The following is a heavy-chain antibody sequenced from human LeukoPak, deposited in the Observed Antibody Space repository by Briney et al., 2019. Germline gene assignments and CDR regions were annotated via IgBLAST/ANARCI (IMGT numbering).Heavy chain of an antibody. CDR2: INPSGGST. J-gene: IGHJ5*02. D-gene: IGHD2-2*01. V-gene: IGHV1-46*01. Sequence: ASVKVSCKASGYTFTSYYMHWVRQAPGQGLEWMGIINPSGGSTSYAQKFQGRVTMTRDTSTSTVYMELSSLRSEDTAVYYCARVFSDCSSTSCPKYNWFDPWGQGTLVTVSS. CDR1: GYTFTSYY. CDR3: ARVFSDCSSTSCPKYNWFDP.